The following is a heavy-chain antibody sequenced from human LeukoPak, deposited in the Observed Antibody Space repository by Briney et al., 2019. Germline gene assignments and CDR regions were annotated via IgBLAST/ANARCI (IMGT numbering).Heavy chain of an antibody. CDR1: GFTFSTYA. CDR2: ISESGDST. J-gene: IGHJ4*02. CDR3: ARSHSGWEDY. V-gene: IGHV3-23*01. D-gene: IGHD6-19*01. Sequence: GGSLRLSCAASGFTFSTYAMTWVRQAPGKGLEWVSVISESGDSTYYADSVKGRFTISRDNAKNSLYLQMNSLRAEDTAVYYCARSHSGWEDYWGQGTLVTVSS.